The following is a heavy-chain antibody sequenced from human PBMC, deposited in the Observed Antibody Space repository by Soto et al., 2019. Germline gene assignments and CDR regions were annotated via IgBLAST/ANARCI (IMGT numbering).Heavy chain of an antibody. CDR3: ARGVRGDYLYYYYGMDV. V-gene: IGHV1-69*06. CDR2: IIPIFGTA. CDR1: GGTFSSYA. D-gene: IGHD4-17*01. Sequence: QVQLVQSGAEVKKPGSSVKVSCKASGGTFSSYAISWVRQAPGQGLEWMGGIIPIFGTANYAQKFQGRVTIPADKSTSTAYMELSSLRSEDTAVYYCARGVRGDYLYYYYGMDVWRQGTTVTVSS. J-gene: IGHJ6*02.